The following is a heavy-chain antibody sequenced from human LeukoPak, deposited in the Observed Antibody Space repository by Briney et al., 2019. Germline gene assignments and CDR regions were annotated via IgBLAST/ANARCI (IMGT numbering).Heavy chain of an antibody. Sequence: SETLSLTCTVSGGSISSSNYYWVWIRQPPGKGLEWIGSVFYSGSTYYTPSLKSRVTISVDTSKNMFSLKLSSVTAADTAVYYCARQDEWVLLNAFDIWGQGTRVTVFS. V-gene: IGHV4-39*01. J-gene: IGHJ3*02. CDR2: VFYSGST. CDR1: GGSISSSNYY. D-gene: IGHD3-22*01. CDR3: ARQDEWVLLNAFDI.